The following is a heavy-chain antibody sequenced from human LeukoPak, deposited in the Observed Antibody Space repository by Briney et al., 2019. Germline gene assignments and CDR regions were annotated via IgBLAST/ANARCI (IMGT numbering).Heavy chain of an antibody. CDR2: IYYSGST. Sequence: SETLSLTCTVSGGSISSSSYYWSWIRQPPGKGLEWIGYIYYSGSTNYNPSLKSRVTISVDTSKNQFSLKLSSVTAADTAVYYCARDSADGRGVPDWYFDLWGRGTLVTVSS. V-gene: IGHV4-61*01. J-gene: IGHJ2*01. D-gene: IGHD3-10*01. CDR1: GGSISSSSYY. CDR3: ARDSADGRGVPDWYFDL.